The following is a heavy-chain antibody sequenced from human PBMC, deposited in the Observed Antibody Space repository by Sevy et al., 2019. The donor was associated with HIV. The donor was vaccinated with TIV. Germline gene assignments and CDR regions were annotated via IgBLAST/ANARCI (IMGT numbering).Heavy chain of an antibody. CDR3: AKDYDFWSGYHDY. CDR2: ISGSGGTT. J-gene: IGHJ4*02. V-gene: IGHV3-23*01. D-gene: IGHD3-3*01. CDR1: GFTFSSYA. Sequence: GGSLRLSCAASGFTFSSYAMSWVRQAPGKGLEWVSAISGSGGTTYYADSVKGRFTISRDNSKNTLYLQMNRLRAEDTAVYYCAKDYDFWSGYHDYWGQGTLVTVSS.